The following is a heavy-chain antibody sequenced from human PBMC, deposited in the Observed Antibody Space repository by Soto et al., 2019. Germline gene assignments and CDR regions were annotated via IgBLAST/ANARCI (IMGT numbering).Heavy chain of an antibody. V-gene: IGHV3-23*01. CDR3: ATLTRDSSSSWRFDY. Sequence: EVQLLESGGGLVQPGGSLRLSCAASGFTFTNYPMTWVRQSPGKGLEWVSTSSGSGGDTYYADSVQGRFTISRDNSKETLYLQMNSLRAEETAVYYCATLTRDSSSSWRFDYWGQGTLVTVSS. J-gene: IGHJ4*02. D-gene: IGHD6-6*01. CDR2: SSGSGGDT. CDR1: GFTFTNYP.